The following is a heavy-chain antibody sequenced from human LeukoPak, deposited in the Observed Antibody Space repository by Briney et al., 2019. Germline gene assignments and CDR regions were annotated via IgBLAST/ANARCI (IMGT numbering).Heavy chain of an antibody. CDR2: IYYKGDT. CDR1: GASISDYF. CDR3: ARVGNAGSFDP. V-gene: IGHV4-59*13. D-gene: IGHD2-15*01. J-gene: IGHJ5*02. Sequence: PSETLSLTCTVSGASISDYFWSWIRQSPGKGLEWIGYIYYKGDTNYNPSLTSRVTISVDTSKNQFSLKLSSVTAADTAVYYCARVGNAGSFDPWGQGTLVTVSS.